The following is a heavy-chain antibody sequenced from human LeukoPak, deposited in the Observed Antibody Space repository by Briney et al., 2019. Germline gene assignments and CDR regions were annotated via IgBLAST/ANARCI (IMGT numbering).Heavy chain of an antibody. CDR3: AKGWYRGNWFDP. CDR2: ISGSGGST. Sequence: GGSLRLSCAASGFTFSGYAMSWVRQAPGKGLEWVSAISGSGGSTYYADSVKGRFTISRDNSKNTLYLQMNSLRAEDTAVYYCAKGWYRGNWFDPWGQGTLVTVSS. J-gene: IGHJ5*02. D-gene: IGHD2-15*01. CDR1: GFTFSGYA. V-gene: IGHV3-23*01.